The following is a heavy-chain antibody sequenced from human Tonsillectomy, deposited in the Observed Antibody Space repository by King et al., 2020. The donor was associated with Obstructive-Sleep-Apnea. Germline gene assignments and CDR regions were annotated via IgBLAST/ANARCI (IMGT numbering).Heavy chain of an antibody. CDR3: ARNPPTSGWYGVFDF. CDR2: MYNSGST. D-gene: IGHD6-19*01. CDR1: GGSISSHY. Sequence: VQLQESGPGLVKPSETLSLTCTVSGGSISSHYWSWLRQPPGKGLEWIGYMYNSGSTKYSPSLKSRVTISVDTSKNQFSLKLSSVTAADTAVYYCARNPPTSGWYGVFDFWGQGTLVTVSS. V-gene: IGHV4-59*08. J-gene: IGHJ4*02.